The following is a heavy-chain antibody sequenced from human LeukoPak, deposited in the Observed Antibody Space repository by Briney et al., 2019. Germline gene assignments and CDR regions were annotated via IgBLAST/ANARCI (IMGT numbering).Heavy chain of an antibody. V-gene: IGHV3-30*18. J-gene: IGHJ1*01. CDR2: ISYDGSNK. CDR1: GFTFSSYG. Sequence: GRSLRLSCAASGFTFSSYGMHWVRQAPGKGLEWVAVISYDGSNKYYADSVKGRFTISRDNSKNTLYLQMNSLRAEDTAVYYCAKENSGEYFQHWGQGTLVTVSS. CDR3: AKENSGEYFQH. D-gene: IGHD1-7*01.